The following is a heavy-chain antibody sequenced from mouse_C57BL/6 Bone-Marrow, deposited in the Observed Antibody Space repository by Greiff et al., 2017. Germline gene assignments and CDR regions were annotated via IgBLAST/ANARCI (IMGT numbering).Heavy chain of an antibody. CDR1: GYTFTSYW. V-gene: IGHV1-55*01. Sequence: QVHVKQPGAELVKPGASVKMSCKASGYTFTSYWITWVKQRPGQGLEWIGDIYPGSGSTNYNEKFKSKATLTVDTSSSTAYMQRSSLTSEDSAVYYCARLILRYPGYYFDYWGQGTTLTVSS. CDR3: ARLILRYPGYYFDY. CDR2: IYPGSGST. J-gene: IGHJ2*01. D-gene: IGHD1-1*01.